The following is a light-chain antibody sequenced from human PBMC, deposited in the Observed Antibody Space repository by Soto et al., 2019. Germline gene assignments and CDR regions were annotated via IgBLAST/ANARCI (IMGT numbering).Light chain of an antibody. Sequence: EIGLSQSPCTVSLSPGERATLSCRASQSISSNYVAWYQQKPGQAPRLLIYDASSRATGIPNRFSGSGSGTNFTLTISRLEPEDFAVFYCQQYGDSPTFGQGTKVDIK. V-gene: IGKV3-20*01. CDR3: QQYGDSPT. CDR1: QSISSNY. J-gene: IGKJ1*01. CDR2: DAS.